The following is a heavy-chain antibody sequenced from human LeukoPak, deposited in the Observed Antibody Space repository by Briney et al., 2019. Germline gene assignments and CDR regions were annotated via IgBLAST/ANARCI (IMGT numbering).Heavy chain of an antibody. CDR3: AAVAGAYYYYGMDV. CDR2: IVVGSGNT. D-gene: IGHD6-19*01. CDR1: GFTFTSSA. V-gene: IGHV1-58*02. Sequence: SVKVSCKASGFTFTSSAMQWVRQARGQRLEWIGWIVVGSGNTNYAQKFQERVIITRDMSTSTAYMELSSLRSEDTAVYYCAAVAGAYYYYGMDVWGQGTTVTVSS. J-gene: IGHJ6*02.